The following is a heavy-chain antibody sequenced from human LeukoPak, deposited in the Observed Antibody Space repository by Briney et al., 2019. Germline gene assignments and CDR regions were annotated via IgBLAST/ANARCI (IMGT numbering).Heavy chain of an antibody. Sequence: ASVKVSCKASGYTFTGYYMHWVRQAPGPGLEWMGWINPNSGGTNYAQKFQGRVTMTRDTSISTAYMELSRLRSDDTAVYYCARDHAAYSSSWYDFDYWGQGTLVSVSS. J-gene: IGHJ4*02. CDR2: INPNSGGT. V-gene: IGHV1-2*02. CDR1: GYTFTGYY. CDR3: ARDHAAYSSSWYDFDY. D-gene: IGHD6-13*01.